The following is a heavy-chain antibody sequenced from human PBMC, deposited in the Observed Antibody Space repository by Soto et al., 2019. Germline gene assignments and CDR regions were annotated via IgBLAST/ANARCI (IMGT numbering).Heavy chain of an antibody. CDR3: ARRSLRITMVRGVSRDAFDI. CDR1: GYSFTSYW. J-gene: IGHJ3*02. CDR2: IYPGDSDT. D-gene: IGHD3-10*01. V-gene: IGHV5-51*01. Sequence: PGESLKISCKGSGYSFTSYWIGWVRQMPGKGLEWMGIIYPGDSDTRYSPSFQGQVTISADKSISTAYLQWSSLKDSDTAMYYCARRSLRITMVRGVSRDAFDIWGQGTMVTVSS.